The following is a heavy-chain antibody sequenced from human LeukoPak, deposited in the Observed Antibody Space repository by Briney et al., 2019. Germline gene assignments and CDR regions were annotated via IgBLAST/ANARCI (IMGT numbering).Heavy chain of an antibody. Sequence: PGRSLRLPCAASGFTFSSYGMHWVRQAPGKGLEWVAVISYDGTNKYYADSVKGRFTISRDNSKNTLYLQMNSLRTEDTAVYFCARVSAYSGSYYSGFDYWGQGTLVSVSS. J-gene: IGHJ4*02. CDR1: GFTFSSYG. V-gene: IGHV3-30*03. CDR3: ARVSAYSGSYYSGFDY. D-gene: IGHD1-26*01. CDR2: ISYDGTNK.